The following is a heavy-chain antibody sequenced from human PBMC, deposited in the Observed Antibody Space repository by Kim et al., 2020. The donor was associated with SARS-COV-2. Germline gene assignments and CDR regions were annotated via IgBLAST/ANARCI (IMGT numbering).Heavy chain of an antibody. D-gene: IGHD1-26*01. Sequence: SETLSLTCTVSGGSLNSYYWNWIRQPPGKGLEWIGSIYYSGSTKYNPSLKSRVAISVDTSKNQFSLKLSSVTAADTAVYYCAREWDSYYGMDVWGQGTTVTVSS. CDR3: AREWDSYYGMDV. CDR1: GGSLNSYY. V-gene: IGHV4-59*13. J-gene: IGHJ6*02. CDR2: IYYSGST.